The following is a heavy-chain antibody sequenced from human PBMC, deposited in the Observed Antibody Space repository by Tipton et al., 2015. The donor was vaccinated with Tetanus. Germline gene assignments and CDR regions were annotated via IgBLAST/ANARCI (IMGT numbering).Heavy chain of an antibody. CDR2: ISSTSRYI. V-gene: IGHV3-21*01. Sequence: SLRLSCAISGFSISNYRMNWVRQAPGRGLEWVSSISSTSRYICYAASVKGRVTISRDNAKNSVYLQMNSLRADDTAVYFCARRSLLNYGLDVWGQGTTVTVSS. J-gene: IGHJ6*02. D-gene: IGHD2-8*01. CDR3: ARRSLLNYGLDV. CDR1: GFSISNYR.